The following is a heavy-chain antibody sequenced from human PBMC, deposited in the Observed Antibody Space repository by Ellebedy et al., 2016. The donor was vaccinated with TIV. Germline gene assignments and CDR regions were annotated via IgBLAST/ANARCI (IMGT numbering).Heavy chain of an antibody. J-gene: IGHJ4*02. CDR2: INPNSGGT. CDR3: ASETGATFDY. Sequence: ASVKVSXXASGYTFTGYYMHWVRQAPGQGLEWMGLINPNSGGTNYAQKFQGWVTMTRDTSISTAYMELSRLRSDDTAVYYCASETGATFDYWGQGTLVTVSS. D-gene: IGHD1-14*01. V-gene: IGHV1-2*04. CDR1: GYTFTGYY.